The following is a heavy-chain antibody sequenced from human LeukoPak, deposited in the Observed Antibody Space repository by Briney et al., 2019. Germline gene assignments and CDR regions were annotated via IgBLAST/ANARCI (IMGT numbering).Heavy chain of an antibody. J-gene: IGHJ4*02. D-gene: IGHD3-10*01. V-gene: IGHV3-21*01. Sequence: GGSLRLSCAASGFTFSNYDMHWVRQAPGKGLEWVSCISTSSDYIYYAASVKGRFTISRDNAKNSLYLQMNSLRVEDTAVYYCVRERFHGSGAPKFDHWGQGILVTVSS. CDR1: GFTFSNYD. CDR3: VRERFHGSGAPKFDH. CDR2: ISTSSDYI.